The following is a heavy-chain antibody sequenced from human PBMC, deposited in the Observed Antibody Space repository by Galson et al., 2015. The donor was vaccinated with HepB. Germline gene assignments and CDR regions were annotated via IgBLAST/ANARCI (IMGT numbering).Heavy chain of an antibody. CDR3: AKAAGYSSTWSDFYV. D-gene: IGHD6-13*01. CDR1: GFTFDDYV. CDR2: ISWNSGHI. V-gene: IGHV3-9*01. J-gene: IGHJ3*01. Sequence: SLRLSCAASGFTFDDYVLHWVRQTPGKGLEWVSGISWNSGHIAYADSVKGRFTISRDNARNSLYLQMHSLRAEDTALYYCAKAAGYSSTWSDFYVWGQGTIVTVSS.